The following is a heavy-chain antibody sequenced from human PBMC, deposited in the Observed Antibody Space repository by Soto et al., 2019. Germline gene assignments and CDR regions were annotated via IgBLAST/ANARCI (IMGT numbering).Heavy chain of an antibody. Sequence: SETLSLTCTVSGGSVSSGSYYWSWIRQPPGKGLEWIGYIYYSGSTNYNPSLKSRVTISVDTSKNQFSLKLSSVTAADTAVYYCARGDYDILTGYFTDGMDVWGQGTTVTVSS. J-gene: IGHJ6*02. D-gene: IGHD3-9*01. V-gene: IGHV4-61*01. CDR3: ARGDYDILTGYFTDGMDV. CDR2: IYYSGST. CDR1: GGSVSSGSYY.